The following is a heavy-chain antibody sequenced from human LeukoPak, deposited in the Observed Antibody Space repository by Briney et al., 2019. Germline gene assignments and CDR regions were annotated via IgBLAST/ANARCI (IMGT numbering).Heavy chain of an antibody. CDR3: ARGPVEMATIPLFYFDY. CDR1: GYTFATYG. D-gene: IGHD5-24*01. CDR2: ISAYNGDT. Sequence: ASVKVSFKASGYTFATYGISWVRQAPGQGLEWMGWISAYNGDTNYAQKFQGRVTMTRDTSISTAYMELSRLRSDDTAVYYCARGPVEMATIPLFYFDYWGQGTLVTVSS. V-gene: IGHV1-18*01. J-gene: IGHJ4*02.